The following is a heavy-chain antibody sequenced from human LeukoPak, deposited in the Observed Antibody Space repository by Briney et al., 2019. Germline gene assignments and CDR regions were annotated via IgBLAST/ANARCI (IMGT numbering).Heavy chain of an antibody. CDR3: ARERYYYDSSGYYPSHNYFDY. V-gene: IGHV1-8*01. J-gene: IGHJ4*02. Sequence: ASVKVYCKASGYTFTSYDINWVRQATGQGREWMGWMNPNSDNTGYAQKFQGRVTMTRNTSISTAYMELSSLRSEDTAVYYCARERYYYDSSGYYPSHNYFDYWGQGTLVTVSS. D-gene: IGHD3-22*01. CDR2: MNPNSDNT. CDR1: GYTFTSYD.